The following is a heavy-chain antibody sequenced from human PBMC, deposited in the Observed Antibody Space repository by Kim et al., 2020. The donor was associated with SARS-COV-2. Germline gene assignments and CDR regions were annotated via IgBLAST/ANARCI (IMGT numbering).Heavy chain of an antibody. CDR3: ARDPNWGSGY. J-gene: IGHJ4*02. CDR2: ISPDSATT. D-gene: IGHD7-27*01. Sequence: GGSLRLSCVASGFSFSTYTMMWGRQAPGKGLEWVSAISPDSATTFYEDSAKGRFTISRDNSRNTLYLQMYSLRVEDSALYYCARDPNWGSGYWGQGTLVTVSS. CDR1: GFSFSTYT. V-gene: IGHV3-23*01.